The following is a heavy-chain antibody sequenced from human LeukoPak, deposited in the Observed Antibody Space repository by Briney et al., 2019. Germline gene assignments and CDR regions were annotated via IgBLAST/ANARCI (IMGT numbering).Heavy chain of an antibody. CDR2: IYYSGST. J-gene: IGHJ4*02. V-gene: IGHV4-39*07. D-gene: IGHD4-17*01. CDR1: GGPISSSSYY. Sequence: SETLSLTCTVSGGPISSSSYYWGWIRQPPGKGLEWIGSIYYSGSTYYNPSLKSRVTISVDTSKNQFSLKLSSVTAADTAVYYCASPGGGDYPFDYWGQGTLVTVSS. CDR3: ASPGGGDYPFDY.